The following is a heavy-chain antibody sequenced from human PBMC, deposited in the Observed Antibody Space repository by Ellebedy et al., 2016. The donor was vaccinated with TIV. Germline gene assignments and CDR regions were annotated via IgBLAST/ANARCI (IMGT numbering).Heavy chain of an antibody. CDR2: ISYAGSNK. CDR1: GFMFSSYA. CDR3: AREHPYYDILTGYYKSTKALIRGAFDI. V-gene: IGHV3-30-3*01. J-gene: IGHJ3*02. Sequence: PGGSLRLSCAASGFMFSSYAMHWVRQAPGKGLEWVAVISYAGSNKYYADSVKGRFTISRDNSKNTLYLQMNSLRAEDTAVYYCAREHPYYDILTGYYKSTKALIRGAFDIWGQGTMVTVSS. D-gene: IGHD3-9*01.